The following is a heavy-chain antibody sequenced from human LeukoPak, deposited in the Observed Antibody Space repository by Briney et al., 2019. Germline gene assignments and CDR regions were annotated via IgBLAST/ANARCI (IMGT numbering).Heavy chain of an antibody. CDR1: GGSFSDFY. V-gene: IGHV4-34*01. Sequence: PSETLSLTCAVYGGSFSDFYGSWIRQPPGKGLEWIGEINHSGGTNYNPSLKSRVTISVGTSKKQFSLKRRSVTAADTAVYYWAGTADARGTRGIWYFHYWGQGTLVTVSS. D-gene: IGHD3-16*01. CDR2: INHSGGT. J-gene: IGHJ4*02. CDR3: AGTADARGTRGIWYFHY.